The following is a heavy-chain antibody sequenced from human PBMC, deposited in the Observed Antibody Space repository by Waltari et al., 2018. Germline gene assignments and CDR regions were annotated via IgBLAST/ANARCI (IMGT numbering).Heavy chain of an antibody. Sequence: EVQLVESGGGLVQPGGSLRLSCAASGFTFSSYSMNWVRQAPGKGRQGVSYISSRRSNIYYADSVKGRFTISRDNAKNSLYLQMNSLRAEDTAVYYCARDGAYSSAYWGQGTLVTVSS. CDR3: ARDGAYSSAY. V-gene: IGHV3-48*01. J-gene: IGHJ4*02. D-gene: IGHD6-25*01. CDR2: ISSRRSNI. CDR1: GFTFSSYS.